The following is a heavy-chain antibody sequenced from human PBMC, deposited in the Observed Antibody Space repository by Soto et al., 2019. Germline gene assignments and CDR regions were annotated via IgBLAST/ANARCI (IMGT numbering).Heavy chain of an antibody. V-gene: IGHV3-30*18. D-gene: IGHD2-21*02. Sequence: ESVGGVVQPGRSLRLSCAASGFTFSSYGMHWVRQAPGKGLEWVAVISYDGSNKYYADSVKGRFTISRDNSKNTLYLQMNSLRAEDTAVYYCAKDSRIVVVTAPYDYWGQGTLVTVSS. CDR2: ISYDGSNK. CDR1: GFTFSSYG. J-gene: IGHJ4*02. CDR3: AKDSRIVVVTAPYDY.